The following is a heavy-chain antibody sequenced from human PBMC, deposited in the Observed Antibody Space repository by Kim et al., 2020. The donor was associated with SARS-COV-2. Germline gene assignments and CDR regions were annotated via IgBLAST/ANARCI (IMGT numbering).Heavy chain of an antibody. Sequence: LTISRDNSKNTLYLQMNSLRAEDTAVYYCAKDHAADTYYDILTGPGGFDYWGQGTLVTVSS. V-gene: IGHV3-23*01. CDR3: AKDHAADTYYDILTGPGGFDY. D-gene: IGHD3-9*01. J-gene: IGHJ4*02.